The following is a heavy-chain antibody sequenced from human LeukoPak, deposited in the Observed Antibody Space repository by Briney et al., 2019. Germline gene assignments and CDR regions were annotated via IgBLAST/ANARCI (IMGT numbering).Heavy chain of an antibody. CDR3: ATESTTGTTWAAFDI. J-gene: IGHJ3*02. V-gene: IGHV1-24*01. Sequence: ASVKVSCKVSGYTLTELSMHWVQQAPGKGLEWMGGFDPEDGETIYAQKFQGRVTMTEDTSTDTAYMELSSLRSEDTAVYYCATESTTGTTWAAFDIWGQGTMVTVSS. CDR1: GYTLTELS. D-gene: IGHD1-1*01. CDR2: FDPEDGET.